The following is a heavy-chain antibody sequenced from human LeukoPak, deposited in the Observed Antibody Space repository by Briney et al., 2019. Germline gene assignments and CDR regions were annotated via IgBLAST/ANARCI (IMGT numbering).Heavy chain of an antibody. V-gene: IGHV1-46*01. CDR1: GYTFTSYY. CDR2: INPSGGST. D-gene: IGHD6-13*01. CDR3: ARDGSSSWYIDVGWFDP. Sequence: ASVKVSCKASGYTFTSYYMHWVRQAPGQGLEWMGIINPSGGSTSYAQKFQGRVTMTRDTSTSTVYMELSSLRSEDTAVYYCARDGSSSWYIDVGWFDPWGQGTLVTVSS. J-gene: IGHJ5*02.